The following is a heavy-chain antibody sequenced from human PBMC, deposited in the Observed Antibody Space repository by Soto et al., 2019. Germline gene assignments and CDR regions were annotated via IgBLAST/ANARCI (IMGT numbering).Heavy chain of an antibody. CDR1: GGSISSGDYY. V-gene: IGHV4-30-4*01. CDR3: ARAGGSGWYNWFDP. CDR2: IYYSGST. J-gene: IGHJ5*02. Sequence: PSETLSLTCTVSGGSISSGDYYWSWIRQPPGKGLGWIGYIYYSGSTYYNPSLKSRVTISVDTSKNQFSLKLSSVTAADTAVYYCARAGGSGWYNWFDPWGQGTLVTVSS. D-gene: IGHD6-19*01.